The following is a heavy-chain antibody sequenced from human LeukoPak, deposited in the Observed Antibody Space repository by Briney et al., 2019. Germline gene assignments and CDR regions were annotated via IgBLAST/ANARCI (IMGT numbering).Heavy chain of an antibody. V-gene: IGHV1-46*01. D-gene: IGHD5-24*01. CDR1: GYTFTNYY. J-gene: IGHJ3*02. Sequence: ASVKVSCKASGYTFTNYYIHWVRQAPGQGLEWMGLINPGGGNTNYAQNFQVRVTMTRDTSASTVYMELSSLRSEDTAIYYCARIRDGYNDAYDIWGQGTVVTVPS. CDR3: ARIRDGYNDAYDI. CDR2: INPGGGNT.